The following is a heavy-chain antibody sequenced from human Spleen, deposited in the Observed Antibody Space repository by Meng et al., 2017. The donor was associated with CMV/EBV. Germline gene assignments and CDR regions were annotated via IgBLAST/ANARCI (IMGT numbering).Heavy chain of an antibody. Sequence: GGSLRLSCTTSGFNFGDYVLTWVRQAPGKGLEWVGFIRDRGYGETTQYAASVKGRFTISRDDSRGIAYLQMNNLKTEDTAIYYCTRDRVVGAYQYYHFDYWGQGTLVTVSS. CDR3: TRDRVVGAYQYYHFDY. V-gene: IGHV3-49*04. CDR2: IRDRGYGETT. J-gene: IGHJ4*02. CDR1: GFNFGDYV. D-gene: IGHD3-16*01.